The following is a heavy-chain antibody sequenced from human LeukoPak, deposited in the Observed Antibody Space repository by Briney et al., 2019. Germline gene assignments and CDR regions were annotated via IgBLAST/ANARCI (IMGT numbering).Heavy chain of an antibody. CDR2: ISSSSSYI. CDR1: GFTFSSYS. Sequence: PGGSLRLSCAASGFTFSSYSMNWVRQAPGKGLEWVSSISSSSSYIYYADSVKGRFTISRDNSKNTLYLQMNSLRAEDTAVYYCAKGVDILTGYWSPYYFDYWGQGTLVTVSS. CDR3: AKGVDILTGYWSPYYFDY. V-gene: IGHV3-21*04. J-gene: IGHJ4*02. D-gene: IGHD3-9*01.